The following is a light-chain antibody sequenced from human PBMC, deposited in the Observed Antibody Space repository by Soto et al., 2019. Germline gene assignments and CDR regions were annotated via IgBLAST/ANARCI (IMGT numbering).Light chain of an antibody. Sequence: QSVLTQPASVSGSPGQSITISCTATSSDVGGYNYVSWFQQYPGKAPKLMIYEVINRPSGVSNRFSGSKSGNTASLIISVLQAEDEADYYCSSYTSSSTLVFGGGTKVTVL. V-gene: IGLV2-14*01. J-gene: IGLJ2*01. CDR2: EVI. CDR3: SSYTSSSTLV. CDR1: SSDVGGYNY.